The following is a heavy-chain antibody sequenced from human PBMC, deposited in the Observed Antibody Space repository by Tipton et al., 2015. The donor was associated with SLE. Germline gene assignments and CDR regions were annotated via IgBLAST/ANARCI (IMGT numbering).Heavy chain of an antibody. V-gene: IGHV4-61*02. D-gene: IGHD6-6*01. CDR2: IYVTGSA. Sequence: TLSLTCTVSLYSISSGRYYWSWLRQPAGKELEWIGRIYVTGSANYNPSLESRVTISVDTSKNQFSLKLNSVTAADTAVYYCVRGFGYSSSSFLDYWGQGTLVTVSS. CDR3: VRGFGYSSSSFLDY. CDR1: LYSISSGRYY. J-gene: IGHJ4*02.